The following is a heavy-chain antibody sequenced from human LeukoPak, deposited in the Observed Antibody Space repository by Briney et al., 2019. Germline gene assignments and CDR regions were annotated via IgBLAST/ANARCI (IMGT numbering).Heavy chain of an antibody. Sequence: GGSLRLSCAASGFTFSSYAMSWVRQAPGKGLEWVSAISGSGGSTYYADSVKGRFTISRDNSKNTLYLQMNSLRAEDTAVYYCAKSIVAGVGIYYFDYWGQGTLVTVSS. CDR3: AKSIVAGVGIYYFDY. CDR1: GFTFSSYA. V-gene: IGHV3-23*01. D-gene: IGHD2-21*01. J-gene: IGHJ4*02. CDR2: ISGSGGST.